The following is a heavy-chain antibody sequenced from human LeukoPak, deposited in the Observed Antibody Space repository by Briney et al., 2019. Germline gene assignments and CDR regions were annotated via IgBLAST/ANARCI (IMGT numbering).Heavy chain of an antibody. CDR1: GFTFSRYG. V-gene: IGHV3-30*03. CDR2: ISYDGSNK. J-gene: IGHJ4*02. Sequence: GRSLRLSCAASGFTFSRYGMHWVRQAPGKGLEWVAVISYDGSNKYYADSVKGRFTISRDNSKNTLYLQMNSLRAEDTALYYCAAMTTSDYWGQGTLVTVSS. D-gene: IGHD4-11*01. CDR3: AAMTTSDY.